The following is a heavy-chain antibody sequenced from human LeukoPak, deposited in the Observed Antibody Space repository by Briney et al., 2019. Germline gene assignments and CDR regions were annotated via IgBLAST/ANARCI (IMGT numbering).Heavy chain of an antibody. Sequence: SETLSLTCSVSVSGASISNYYWSWIRQPPGQGLEWIGYIYNSGITNYKSSLKSRVTISVDTSRNQFSLKLRPVTAADTAVYYCARGKGIDDGDYGFKDRGFDYWSQGTLVTVSS. J-gene: IGHJ4*02. D-gene: IGHD4-17*01. V-gene: IGHV4-59*01. CDR2: IYNSGIT. CDR1: GASISNYY. CDR3: ARGKGIDDGDYGFKDRGFDY.